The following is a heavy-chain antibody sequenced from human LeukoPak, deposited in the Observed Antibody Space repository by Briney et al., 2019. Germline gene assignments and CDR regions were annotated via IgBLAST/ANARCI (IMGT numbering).Heavy chain of an antibody. V-gene: IGHV3-74*01. D-gene: IGHD1-26*01. CDR3: AKQELGVTTGDAFDI. CDR1: GFTFSSHW. Sequence: PGGSLRLSCAASGFTFSSHWMHWVRQAPGKGLVRVSRIRTDGSETAYADSVKGRFTVSRDNAKSTLFLQMNSLRADDTAVYYCAKQELGVTTGDAFDIWGQGTLVTVSS. CDR2: IRTDGSET. J-gene: IGHJ3*02.